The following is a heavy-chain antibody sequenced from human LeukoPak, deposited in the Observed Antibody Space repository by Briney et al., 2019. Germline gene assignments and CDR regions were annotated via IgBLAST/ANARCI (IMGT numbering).Heavy chain of an antibody. CDR2: MYWDDDK. CDR1: GFSLSTSGVG. CDR3: AHSLRADSSGYYLSSPSGFDY. D-gene: IGHD3-22*01. Sequence: SGPTLVNPTQTLTLTCTFSGFSLSTSGVGVGWIRQPPGKALEWLALMYWDDDKRYSPSLKSRLAITKDTPKHQVVLTMTNMDPVDTATYYCAHSLRADSSGYYLSSPSGFDYWGQGTLVTVSP. J-gene: IGHJ4*02. V-gene: IGHV2-5*02.